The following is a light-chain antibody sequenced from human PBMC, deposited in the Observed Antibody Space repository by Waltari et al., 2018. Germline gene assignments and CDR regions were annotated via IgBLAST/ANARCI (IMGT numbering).Light chain of an antibody. CDR1: QGISSY. J-gene: IGKJ3*01. Sequence: DIQMTQSPSSLSASVGDRVTITCRASQGISSYLAWYQQKPGKAPKLLIYKASTLQSGVPSRFSGSGSGTDFSLTISSLQPEVFSTYCCQQHNSNPFTFVPGTKLDIK. CDR2: KAS. V-gene: IGKV1-9*01. CDR3: QQHNSNPFT.